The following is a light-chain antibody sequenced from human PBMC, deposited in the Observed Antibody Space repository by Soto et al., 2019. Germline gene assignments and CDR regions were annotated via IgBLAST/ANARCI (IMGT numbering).Light chain of an antibody. CDR3: QQYNGT. CDR1: QSVSSSY. V-gene: IGKV3-20*01. J-gene: IGKJ1*01. CDR2: GAS. Sequence: EIVLTQSPGTLSLSPGERATLSCRASQSVSSSYLAWYQQKPGQAPSLLIYGASRRAIGIPDRFSGSGSGTEFTLTINSLQSEDFATYYCQQYNGTFGQGTKVDIK.